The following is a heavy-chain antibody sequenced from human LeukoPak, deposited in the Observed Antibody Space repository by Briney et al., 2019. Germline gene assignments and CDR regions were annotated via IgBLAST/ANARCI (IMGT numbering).Heavy chain of an antibody. Sequence: TGGSLRLSYAASGSPFSSYEMNWVRQAPGKGLEWVSYISSSGSTIYYADSVKGRFTISRDNAKNSLYLQMNSLRAEDTAVYYCARDYYDSSGYYDYWGQGTLVTVSS. D-gene: IGHD3-22*01. V-gene: IGHV3-48*03. CDR1: GSPFSSYE. J-gene: IGHJ4*02. CDR3: ARDYYDSSGYYDY. CDR2: ISSSGSTI.